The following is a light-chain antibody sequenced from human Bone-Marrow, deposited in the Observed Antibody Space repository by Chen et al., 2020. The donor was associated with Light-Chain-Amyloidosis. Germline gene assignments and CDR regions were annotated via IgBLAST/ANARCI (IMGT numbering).Light chain of an antibody. CDR3: MQALQTPLT. CDR2: LGS. J-gene: IGKJ4*01. CDR1: QSRLHSNGHTY. V-gene: IGKV2-28*01. Sequence: DIVLTQSPLALPVTPGEPASISCRSSQSRLHSNGHTYLDWYLQKPGQSPQVLIYLGSERASGVPDRFSGSGSGTDFTLKISRVEAEDVGVYDCMQALQTPLTFGGGTKVEIK.